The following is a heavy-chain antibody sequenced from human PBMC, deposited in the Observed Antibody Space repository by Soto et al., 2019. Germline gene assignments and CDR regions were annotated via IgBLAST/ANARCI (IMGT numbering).Heavy chain of an antibody. CDR2: IYHSGST. CDR3: ARTVGTVRYFDY. D-gene: IGHD4-17*01. Sequence: SETLSLTCAVSGGSISSGGYSWSWIRQPPGKGLEWIGYIYHSGSTYYNPSLKSRVTISVDRSKNQFSLKLSSVTAADTAVYYCARTVGTVRYFDYWGQGTLVTVSS. CDR1: GGSISSGGYS. V-gene: IGHV4-30-2*01. J-gene: IGHJ4*01.